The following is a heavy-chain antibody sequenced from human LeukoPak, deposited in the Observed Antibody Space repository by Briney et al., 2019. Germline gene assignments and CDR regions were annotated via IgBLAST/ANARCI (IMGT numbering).Heavy chain of an antibody. CDR1: GLIFKNYA. V-gene: IGHV3-23*01. CDR3: AKADATIGGAFDI. D-gene: IGHD3-3*01. CDR2: ISGTSDTT. J-gene: IGHJ3*02. Sequence: GGSLRLSCAASGLIFKNYAMSWVRQAPGKGLEWVSIISGTSDTTRYGDSVRGRFTTSRDNPSNNLYLQMNSLRVDDTAVYYCAKADATIGGAFDIWGRGTMVSVSS.